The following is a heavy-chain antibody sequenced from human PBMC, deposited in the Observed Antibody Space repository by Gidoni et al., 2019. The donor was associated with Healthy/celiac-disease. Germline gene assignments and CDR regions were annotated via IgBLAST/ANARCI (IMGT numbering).Heavy chain of an antibody. J-gene: IGHJ4*02. D-gene: IGHD3-10*01. CDR1: GGSISSGGYY. CDR2: IYYSGST. Sequence: QVQLKDPGPGLVRPSQTLSLTCTVSGGSISSGGYYWSWIRQHPGKGLEWIGYIYYSGSTYYNPSLKSRVTISVDTSKNQFSLKLSSVTAADTAVYYCARGEGRFGEFNYWGQGTLVTVSS. CDR3: ARGEGRFGEFNY. V-gene: IGHV4-31*03.